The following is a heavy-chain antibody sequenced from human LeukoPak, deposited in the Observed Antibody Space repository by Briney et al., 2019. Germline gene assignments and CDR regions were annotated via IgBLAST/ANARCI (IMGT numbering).Heavy chain of an antibody. D-gene: IGHD6-19*01. V-gene: IGHV3-74*01. CDR1: GFTFSSYW. CDR2: INSDGSST. J-gene: IGHJ4*02. Sequence: GGSLRLSCAASGFTFSSYWMHWARQAPGKGLVWVSRINSDGSSTSYADSVKGRFTISRDNAKNTLYLQMNSLRAEDTAVYYCAREGPYSSGWYGWPSDYWGQGTLVTVSS. CDR3: AREGPYSSGWYGWPSDY.